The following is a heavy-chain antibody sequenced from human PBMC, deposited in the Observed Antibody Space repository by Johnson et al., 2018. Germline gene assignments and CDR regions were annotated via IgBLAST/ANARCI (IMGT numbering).Heavy chain of an antibody. D-gene: IGHD2-21*02. CDR2: ISSDGSNK. CDR3: AKYLAFCGGDCSSTAFDI. Sequence: QVQLVQSGGGVVQPGRSLRLSCAASGFTFSSYGMHWVRQAPGKGLEWVAVISSDGSNKYYADSVKGRFTIARDNSKNTLCLQMTSLGAADTAVYYCAKYLAFCGGDCSSTAFDIWGQGTMVTVSS. J-gene: IGHJ3*02. V-gene: IGHV3-30*18. CDR1: GFTFSSYG.